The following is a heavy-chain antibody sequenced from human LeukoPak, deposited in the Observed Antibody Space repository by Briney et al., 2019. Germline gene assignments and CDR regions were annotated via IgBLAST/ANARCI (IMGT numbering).Heavy chain of an antibody. V-gene: IGHV3-23*01. CDR3: ARDSSSSSWSRHFDY. CDR2: ITGSGGGT. Sequence: PGGSLRLSCAASGFTFSSYAMTWVRQAPGQGLEWVSTITGSGGGTYYADSVKGRFTISRDNSKNTLYLQMNSLRAEDTAVYYCARDSSSSSWSRHFDYWGQGTLVTVSS. D-gene: IGHD6-13*01. J-gene: IGHJ4*02. CDR1: GFTFSSYA.